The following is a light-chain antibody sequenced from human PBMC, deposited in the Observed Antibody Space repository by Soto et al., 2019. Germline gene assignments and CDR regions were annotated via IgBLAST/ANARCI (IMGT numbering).Light chain of an antibody. J-gene: IGLJ2*01. CDR3: AAWDDSLSGVG. CDR1: SSNIGSTY. Sequence: HSVLTQPPSASGTPGQWFTLSGSGSSSNIGSTYVFWYQHLPVTAPKRLIYRNNQRPSGVPDRFSGSKSGTSASQAISGRRSEDEPDYYCAAWDDSLSGVGFGGGTKLTVL. V-gene: IGLV1-47*01. CDR2: RNN.